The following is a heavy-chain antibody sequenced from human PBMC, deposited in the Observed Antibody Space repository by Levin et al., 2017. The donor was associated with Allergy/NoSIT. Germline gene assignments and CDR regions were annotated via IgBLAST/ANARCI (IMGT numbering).Heavy chain of an antibody. CDR2: ISYDGSNK. V-gene: IGHV3-30*04. J-gene: IGHJ4*02. CDR3: ARLAIEMATIFSYGVDY. CDR1: GFTFSSYA. D-gene: IGHD5-24*01. Sequence: PGGSLRLSCAASGFTFSSYAMHWVRQAPGKGLEWVAVISYDGSNKYYADSVKGRFTISRDNSKNTLYLQMNSLRAEDTAVYYCARLAIEMATIFSYGVDYWGQGTLVTVSS.